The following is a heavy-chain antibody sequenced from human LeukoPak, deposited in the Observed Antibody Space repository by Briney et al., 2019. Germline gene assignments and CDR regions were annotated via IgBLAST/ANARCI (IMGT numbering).Heavy chain of an antibody. J-gene: IGHJ4*02. CDR3: ARAPDPYYYDSRGYYYGFFFDY. D-gene: IGHD3-22*01. CDR2: IYYSGST. Sequence: SSETLSLTCTVSGGSISSYYWSWIRKPPGKGLEWIGYIYYSGSTNYNPSLKSRVTISVDTSKNQFSLKLSSVTAADTAVYYCARAPDPYYYDSRGYYYGFFFDYWGQGTLVTVSS. V-gene: IGHV4-59*01. CDR1: GGSISSYY.